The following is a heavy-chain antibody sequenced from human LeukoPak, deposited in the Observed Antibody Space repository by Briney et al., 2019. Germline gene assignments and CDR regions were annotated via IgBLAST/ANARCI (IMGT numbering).Heavy chain of an antibody. V-gene: IGHV3-23*01. CDR2: ISGSGGST. J-gene: IGHJ3*02. CDR3: AKDLKRGNGAFDI. CDR1: GFTFSIYA. Sequence: GGSQRLSCAASGFTFSIYAMSWVRQAPGKGLEWVSHISGSGGSTFYADCVKGRFTISRDNSKNTLYLQMNSLRAEDTAVYYCAKDLKRGNGAFDIWGQGTMVTVSS. D-gene: IGHD3-10*01.